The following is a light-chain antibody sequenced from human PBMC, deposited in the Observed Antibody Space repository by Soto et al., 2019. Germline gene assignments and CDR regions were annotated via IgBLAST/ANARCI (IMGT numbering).Light chain of an antibody. CDR2: SNN. Sequence: QSVLTQPPSVSRTPGQRVTISCSGSRSSIGSNTVNWYQHLPGSAPKLLIYSNNHRPSGVPDRFSASKAGASASLAISGLQSEDEGDYYCAAWDASLGGSYVFGSGTKVTVL. CDR3: AAWDASLGGSYV. CDR1: RSSIGSNT. V-gene: IGLV1-44*01. J-gene: IGLJ1*01.